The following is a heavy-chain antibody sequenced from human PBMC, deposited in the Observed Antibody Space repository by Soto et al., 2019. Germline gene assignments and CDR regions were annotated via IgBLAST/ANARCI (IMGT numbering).Heavy chain of an antibody. CDR3: ARDLGGSLWFGELSIWAFDY. V-gene: IGHV3-74*01. J-gene: IGHJ4*02. CDR1: GFTFSSYW. CDR2: INSDGSST. D-gene: IGHD3-10*01. Sequence: GSLRLSCAASGFTFSSYWMHWVRQAPGKGLVWVSRINSDGSSTSYADSVKGRFTISRDNAKNTLYLQMNSLRAEDTAVYYCARDLGGSLWFGELSIWAFDYWGQGTLVTVSS.